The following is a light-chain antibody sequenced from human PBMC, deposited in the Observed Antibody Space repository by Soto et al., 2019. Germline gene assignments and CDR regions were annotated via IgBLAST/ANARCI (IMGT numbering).Light chain of an antibody. CDR1: QSVSNNY. Sequence: EIVLTQSPGTLSLSPGERATLSCRASQSVSNNYLAWYQQKPGQAPRLLIYGASNRATGIPDRFSGSGSGTDFTLTISSLEPEDFAVYYCQQRSNWPPRITFGPGTKVDIK. CDR2: GAS. J-gene: IGKJ3*01. V-gene: IGKV3D-20*02. CDR3: QQRSNWPPRIT.